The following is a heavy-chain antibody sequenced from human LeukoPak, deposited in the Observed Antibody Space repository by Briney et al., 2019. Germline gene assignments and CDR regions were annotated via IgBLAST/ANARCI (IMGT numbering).Heavy chain of an antibody. D-gene: IGHD1-26*01. CDR3: AKASASFFGMEV. V-gene: IGHV3-30*18. CDR2: ISYDGSNQ. Sequence: GGSLRLSCAASGFTFSTYGMQWVRQAQAKGLDWVALISYDGSNQYYADSVKGRFTISRDNSKNTVSLQMNGLRTEDSAVYYCAKASASFFGMEVWGQGTTVTV. CDR1: GFTFSTYG. J-gene: IGHJ6*02.